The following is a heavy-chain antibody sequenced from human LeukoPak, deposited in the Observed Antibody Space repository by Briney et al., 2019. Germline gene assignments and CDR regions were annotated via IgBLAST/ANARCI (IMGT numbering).Heavy chain of an antibody. Sequence: GGSLRLSCAASGFTFSSYSMNWVRQAPGKGLEWVSSISSSSSYIYYADSVKGRFTISRDNAKNSLYPQMNSLRAEDTAVYYCARVIGEYSYGYGAFDIWGQGTMVTVSS. J-gene: IGHJ3*02. CDR3: ARVIGEYSYGYGAFDI. D-gene: IGHD5-18*01. V-gene: IGHV3-21*01. CDR1: GFTFSSYS. CDR2: ISSSSSYI.